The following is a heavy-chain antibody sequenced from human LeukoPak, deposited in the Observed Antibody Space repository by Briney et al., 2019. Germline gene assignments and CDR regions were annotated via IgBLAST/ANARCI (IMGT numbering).Heavy chain of an antibody. J-gene: IGHJ4*02. CDR3: AKDIAYEN. Sequence: GRSLRLSCAASGFTFDDYAMHWVRQAPGKGLEWVSGISWNSGSIGYADSVKGRFTISRDNAKNSLYLQMNSLRAEDTAVYYCAKDIAYENWGQGTLVTVSS. CDR1: GFTFDDYA. V-gene: IGHV3-9*01. D-gene: IGHD3-22*01. CDR2: ISWNSGSI.